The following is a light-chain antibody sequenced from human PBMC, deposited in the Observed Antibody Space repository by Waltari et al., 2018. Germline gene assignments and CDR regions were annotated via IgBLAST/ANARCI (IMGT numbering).Light chain of an antibody. V-gene: IGKV1-5*03. CDR1: QSISCW. Sequence: DIQMTQSPSTLSASVGDRVTTVCRDSQSISCWFAWYQQKSGKAPKLLIYMASSLESGVQTRFSGSSCGTEFTLIISSLQPDDFATYYCQQYSSDSTFGQGTKVEIK. J-gene: IGKJ1*01. CDR2: MAS. CDR3: QQYSSDST.